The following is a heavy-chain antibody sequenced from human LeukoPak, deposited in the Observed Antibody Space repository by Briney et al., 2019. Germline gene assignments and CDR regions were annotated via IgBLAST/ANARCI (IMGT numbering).Heavy chain of an antibody. Sequence: GGSLRLSCAASGFTVSSNYMSWVRQAPGRGLEWVSVIYSGGSTYYADSVKGRFTISRDNSKNTLYLQMNSLRAEDTAVYYCARVVGSGYDYFDYWGQGTLVTVSS. J-gene: IGHJ4*02. CDR2: IYSGGST. CDR1: GFTVSSNY. V-gene: IGHV3-53*01. CDR3: ARVVGSGYDYFDY. D-gene: IGHD5-12*01.